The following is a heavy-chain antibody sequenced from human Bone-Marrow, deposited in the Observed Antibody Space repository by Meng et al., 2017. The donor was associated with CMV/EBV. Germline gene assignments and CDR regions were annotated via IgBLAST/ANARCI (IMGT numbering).Heavy chain of an antibody. V-gene: IGHV1-69*05. CDR2: IIPIFGTA. J-gene: IGHJ4*02. Sequence: SVKVSCKASGGTFSSYAISWVRQAPGQGLEWMGGIIPIFGTANYAQKFQGRVTITTDESTSTAYMELSSLRSEDTAVYYCAREWDAYCGGDCYMGAGYWGQGTLVTVSS. CDR1: GGTFSSYA. D-gene: IGHD2-21*01. CDR3: AREWDAYCGGDCYMGAGY.